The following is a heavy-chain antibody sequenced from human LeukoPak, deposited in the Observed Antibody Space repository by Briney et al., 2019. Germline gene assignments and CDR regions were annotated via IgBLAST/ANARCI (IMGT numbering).Heavy chain of an antibody. CDR2: ISGSGGST. D-gene: IGHD2-2*01. Sequence: PGGSLRLSCAASGFTFSSYAMSWVRQAPGKGLEWVSAISGSGGSTYYADSVKGRFTISRDNSKNTLYLQMNSLRAEDTAVYYCASAYQLQGYYYYYMDVWGKGTTVTISS. J-gene: IGHJ6*03. CDR1: GFTFSSYA. CDR3: ASAYQLQGYYYYYMDV. V-gene: IGHV3-23*01.